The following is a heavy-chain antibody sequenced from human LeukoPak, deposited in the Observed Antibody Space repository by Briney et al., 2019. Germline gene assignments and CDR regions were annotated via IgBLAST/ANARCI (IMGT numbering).Heavy chain of an antibody. CDR1: GGSISSSSYY. D-gene: IGHD3-10*01. J-gene: IGHJ5*02. V-gene: IGHV4-39*01. CDR3: AVLWFGVGDWFDP. Sequence: SETLSLTCTVSGGSISSSSYYWGWIRQPPGKGLEWIGSIYYSGSTYYNPSLKSRVTISVDTSKNQFSLKLSSVTAADTAVYYCAVLWFGVGDWFDPWGQGTLVTVSS. CDR2: IYYSGST.